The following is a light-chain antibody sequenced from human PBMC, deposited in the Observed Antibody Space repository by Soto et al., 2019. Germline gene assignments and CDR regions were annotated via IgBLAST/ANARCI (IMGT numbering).Light chain of an antibody. CDR3: QQYNSYSHT. CDR1: QTISSW. V-gene: IGKV1-5*03. CDR2: KAS. J-gene: IGKJ1*01. Sequence: DIQMTQSPSTLSGSVGDRVTITCRASQTISSWLAWYQQKPGKAPKLLIYKASTLKSGVPSRFSGSGSGTEFTLTISSLQPDDFATYYCQQYNSYSHTFGQGTKVDIK.